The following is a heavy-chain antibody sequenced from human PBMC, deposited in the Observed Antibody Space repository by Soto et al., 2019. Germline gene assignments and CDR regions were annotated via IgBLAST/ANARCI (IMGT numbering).Heavy chain of an antibody. V-gene: IGHV3-48*01. J-gene: IGHJ1*01. CDR2: ISSSSSTI. D-gene: IGHD6-19*01. CDR3: ARRVISSSGWYSSAASGYFQH. Sequence: GGSLRLSCAASGFTFSSYSMNWVRQAPGKGLEWVSYISSSSSTIYYADPVKGRFTISRDNAKNSLYLQMNSLRAEDTAVYYCARRVISSSGWYSSAASGYFQHWGQGTLVTVSS. CDR1: GFTFSSYS.